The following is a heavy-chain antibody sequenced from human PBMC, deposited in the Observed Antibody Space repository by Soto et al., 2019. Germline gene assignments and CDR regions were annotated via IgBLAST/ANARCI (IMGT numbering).Heavy chain of an antibody. CDR3: ARGDYGGNSDDY. CDR2: INHSGST. D-gene: IGHD4-17*01. V-gene: IGHV4-34*01. J-gene: IGHJ4*02. CDR1: GGSFSGYY. Sequence: PSETLSLTCAVYGGSFSGYYWSWVRQPPGKGLEWIGEINHSGSTNYIPSLKSRVTISVDTSKNQFSLKLSSVTAADTAVYYCARGDYGGNSDDYWGQGTLVTVSS.